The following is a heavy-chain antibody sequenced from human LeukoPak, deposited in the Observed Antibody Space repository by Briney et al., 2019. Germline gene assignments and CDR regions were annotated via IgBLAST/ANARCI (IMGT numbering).Heavy chain of an antibody. J-gene: IGHJ4*02. V-gene: IGHV4-4*09. CDR1: GGSISSYY. Sequence: SETLSLTCTVSGGSISSYYWRWIRQPPGKGLEWIGYIYTSGSTNYNPSLKSRVTISVDTSKNQFSLKLSSVTAADTAVYYCAGSLAARLVYWGQGTLVTVSS. D-gene: IGHD6-6*01. CDR3: AGSLAARLVY. CDR2: IYTSGST.